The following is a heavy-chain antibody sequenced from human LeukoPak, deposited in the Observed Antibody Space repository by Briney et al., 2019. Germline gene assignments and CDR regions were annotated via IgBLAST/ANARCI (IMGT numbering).Heavy chain of an antibody. CDR3: ARPGECTSTSCYYYYYYGMDV. D-gene: IGHD2-2*01. Sequence: GGSLRLSCAASGFTFSNYNMNWVRQAPGKGLEWVSSISSSSIDIYYADSVKGRFTISRDNAKNSLYLQMNSLRVEDTAGYYCARPGECTSTSCYYYYYYGMDVWGQGTTVTVSS. CDR1: GFTFSNYN. V-gene: IGHV3-21*01. CDR2: ISSSSIDI. J-gene: IGHJ6*02.